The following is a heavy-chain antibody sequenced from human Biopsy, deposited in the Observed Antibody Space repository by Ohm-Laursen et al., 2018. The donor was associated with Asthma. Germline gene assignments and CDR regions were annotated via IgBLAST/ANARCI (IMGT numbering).Heavy chain of an antibody. CDR2: INAGNGNT. CDR3: ARTYYDFLTGQVNDAFAL. D-gene: IGHD3-9*01. V-gene: IGHV1-3*01. Sequence: SVKVSCKTSGYTFINYAIHWVRQAPGQRLEWMGRINAGNGNTKYSQKFQGRVTITRDTSASTAYMDLSSLRSEDTAVYYCARTYYDFLTGQVNDAFALWGQGTMVTVSS. J-gene: IGHJ3*01. CDR1: GYTFINYA.